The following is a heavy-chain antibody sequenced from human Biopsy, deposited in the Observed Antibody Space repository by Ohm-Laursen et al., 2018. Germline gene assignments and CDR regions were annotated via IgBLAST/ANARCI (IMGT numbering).Heavy chain of an antibody. J-gene: IGHJ6*02. D-gene: IGHD2-2*01. V-gene: IGHV3-21*01. CDR3: ARVLLPAAAVHYGMDV. Sequence: SLRLSCAASGFTFNNYGMQWVRQAPGKGLEWVSSISSSSNFIYYGDSVKGRFTISRDNAKNSLYLQMNSLRAGDTAVYYCARVLLPAAAVHYGMDVWGQGTLVTVSS. CDR2: ISSSSNFI. CDR1: GFTFNNYG.